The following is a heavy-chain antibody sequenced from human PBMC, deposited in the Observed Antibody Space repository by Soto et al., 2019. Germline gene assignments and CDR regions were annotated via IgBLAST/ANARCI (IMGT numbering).Heavy chain of an antibody. J-gene: IGHJ6*02. D-gene: IGHD4-4*01. Sequence: SETLSLTCTVSGGSISSSSYYWGWIRQPPGKGLEWIGSIYYSGSTYYNPSLKSRVTISVDTSKNQFSLKLSSVTAADTAVYYCARQQDPTVTTYYYYGMDVWGQGTTVT. CDR3: ARQQDPTVTTYYYYGMDV. CDR1: GGSISSSSYY. V-gene: IGHV4-39*01. CDR2: IYYSGST.